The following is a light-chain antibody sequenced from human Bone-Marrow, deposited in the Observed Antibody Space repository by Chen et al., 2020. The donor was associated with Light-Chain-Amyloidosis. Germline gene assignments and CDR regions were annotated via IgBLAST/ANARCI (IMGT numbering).Light chain of an antibody. CDR1: DLPTKY. CDR2: RDT. Sequence: SYELTHPPSVSLSPGQTARITRSGADLPTKYAYWYQQKPGQAPVLVIHRDTERPSGISERFSDSSSGTTATLTISGVQAEDEADYHCQSADSSGTYEVIFGGGTKLTVL. V-gene: IGLV3-25*03. J-gene: IGLJ2*01. CDR3: QSADSSGTYEVI.